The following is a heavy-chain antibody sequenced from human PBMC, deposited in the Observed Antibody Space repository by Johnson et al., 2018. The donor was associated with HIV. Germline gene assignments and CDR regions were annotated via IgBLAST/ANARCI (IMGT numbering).Heavy chain of an antibody. V-gene: IGHV3-23*04. D-gene: IGHD1-26*01. CDR3: AKAGAKVGACMAFDF. CDR2: ISGSGGST. CDR1: GFTFSFYW. J-gene: IGHJ3*01. Sequence: VQLVEFGGGLVQPGGSLRLSCGASGFTFSFYWMSWVRQAPGKGLEWVSAISGSGGSTYYADSVKGRFTISRDNSKNTLYLQMSSLRAEDTAVYYCAKAGAKVGACMAFDFWGQGTMVTVSS.